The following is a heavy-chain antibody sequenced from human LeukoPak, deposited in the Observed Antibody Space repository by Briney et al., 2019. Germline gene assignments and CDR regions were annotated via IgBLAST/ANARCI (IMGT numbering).Heavy chain of an antibody. CDR3: ARVYELREEDYYYYYMDV. J-gene: IGHJ6*03. D-gene: IGHD5/OR15-5a*01. Sequence: GGSLRLSCAASGFTFDDYTMHWVRQAPGKGLEWVSLISWDGGSTYYADSVKGRFTISRDNSKNSLYLQMNSLRAEDTALYYCARVYELREEDYYYYYMDVWGKGTTVTVSS. CDR1: GFTFDDYT. V-gene: IGHV3-43*01. CDR2: ISWDGGST.